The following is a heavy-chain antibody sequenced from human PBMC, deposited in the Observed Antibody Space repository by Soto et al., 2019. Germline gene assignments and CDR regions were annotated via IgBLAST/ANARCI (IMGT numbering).Heavy chain of an antibody. Sequence: QVQLQQWGAGLLKPSETLSLTCAVSGESLGGFHWSWIRQPPGKGLEWIGEISRSGSTNYDPSLTSRVTMSMDTSRNQVSLKLSSVTDADTAGYYCARGRTAALIETRLFRVLFDLWGHGNLVIVSS. J-gene: IGHJ4*01. V-gene: IGHV4-34*01. CDR1: GESLGGFH. D-gene: IGHD2-15*01. CDR3: ARGRTAALIETRLFRVLFDL. CDR2: ISRSGST.